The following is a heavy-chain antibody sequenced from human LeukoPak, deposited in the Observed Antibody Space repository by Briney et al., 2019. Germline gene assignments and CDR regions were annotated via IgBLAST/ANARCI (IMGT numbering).Heavy chain of an antibody. CDR1: GASISSSSYY. Sequence: SETLSLTCTVSGASISSSSYYWGWLRQPPGKGLEWIGRIYYSGSTYYNRSLKSRVTISVDTSKNQFSLKLSSVTAADTAVYYCARNRVEGYYYDSSGSYWGQGTLVTVSS. V-gene: IGHV4-39*01. D-gene: IGHD3-22*01. CDR2: IYYSGST. J-gene: IGHJ4*02. CDR3: ARNRVEGYYYDSSGSY.